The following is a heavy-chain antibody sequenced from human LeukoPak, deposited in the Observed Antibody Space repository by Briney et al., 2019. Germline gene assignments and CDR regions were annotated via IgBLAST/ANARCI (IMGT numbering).Heavy chain of an antibody. CDR3: AKDQELLRYYYYMDV. V-gene: IGHV3-30*02. CDR2: IRYDGTNK. Sequence: GGSLRLSCAASGFTFSSYGIHWVRQAPGKGLEWVAFIRYDGTNKYYADSVKGRFTISRDNSKNTLYLQMNSLRAEDTAVYYCAKDQELLRYYYYMDVWGKGTTVTVSS. J-gene: IGHJ6*03. CDR1: GFTFSSYG. D-gene: IGHD1-26*01.